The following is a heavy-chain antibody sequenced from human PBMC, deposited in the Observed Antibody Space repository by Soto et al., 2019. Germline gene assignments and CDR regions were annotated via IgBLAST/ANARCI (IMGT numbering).Heavy chain of an antibody. D-gene: IGHD5-18*01. J-gene: IGHJ3*02. V-gene: IGHV1-2*02. CDR2: TNPKSGGG. CDR1: GYTCTDYY. Sequence: ASGKVSCKTSGYTCTDYYTHWLHQAPGQGLEWMRWTNPKSGGGYFAEKSRCRICLTRDTSVATGWIQGNSWTSDDTAVHFCTRENIEDSDGLYDAFDIWGQGTTVTV. CDR3: TRENIEDSDGLYDAFDI.